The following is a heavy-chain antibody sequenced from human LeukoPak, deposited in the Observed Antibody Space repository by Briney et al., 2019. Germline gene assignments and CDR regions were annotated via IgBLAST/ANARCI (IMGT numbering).Heavy chain of an antibody. CDR3: ARFYYYGSGSYYCYFDY. CDR2: ISTSGSYI. D-gene: IGHD3-10*01. J-gene: IGHJ4*02. Sequence: PGGSLRLSCAASGFTFSSYNMNWVRQAPGKGLEWVSFISTSGSYIYDADSVKGRFTISRDNAKNSLYLQMSSLRAEDTSVYYCARFYYYGSGSYYCYFDYWGQGTLVTVSS. V-gene: IGHV3-21*01. CDR1: GFTFSSYN.